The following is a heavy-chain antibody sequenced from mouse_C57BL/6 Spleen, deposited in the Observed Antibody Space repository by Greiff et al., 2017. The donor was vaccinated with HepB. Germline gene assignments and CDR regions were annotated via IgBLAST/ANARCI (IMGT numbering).Heavy chain of an antibody. J-gene: IGHJ1*03. CDR3: EREEDDGNWYFDV. D-gene: IGHD1-1*01. CDR2: ISYDGSN. CDR1: GYSITSGYY. Sequence: EVQLQQSGPGLVKPSQSLSLTCSVTGYSITSGYYWNWIRQFPGNKLEWLGYISYDGSNNYNPSLKNRIPITRDTSKNQFFLKLNSVTTEETATYYCEREEDDGNWYFDVWGTGTTVTVSS. V-gene: IGHV3-6*01.